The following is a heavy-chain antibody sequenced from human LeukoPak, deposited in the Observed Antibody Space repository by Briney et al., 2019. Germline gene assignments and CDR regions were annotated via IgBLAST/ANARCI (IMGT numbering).Heavy chain of an antibody. D-gene: IGHD3-22*01. CDR3: ARDRATMTLGGDDAFDI. J-gene: IGHJ3*02. V-gene: IGHV1-24*01. CDR1: GYTLTELS. Sequence: ASVKVSCKVSGYTLTELSMRWVRQAPGKGLEWMGGFDPEDGETIYAQKFQGRVTMTEGTSTDTAYMELSSLRSEDTAVYYCARDRATMTLGGDDAFDIWGQGTMVTVSS. CDR2: FDPEDGET.